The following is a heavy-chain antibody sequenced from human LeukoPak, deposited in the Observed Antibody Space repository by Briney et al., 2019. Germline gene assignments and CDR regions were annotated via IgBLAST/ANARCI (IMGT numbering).Heavy chain of an antibody. Sequence: SVKVSCKASGGTFNSYAISWVRQVPGQGLEWMGGIIPMSDTANYPQKFRGRLTITADIPTSTVYMELSSLRSEDTAVYYCAREDDTGRYMGDDAFDIWGQGTTVTVSS. CDR3: AREDDTGRYMGDDAFDI. CDR2: IIPMSDTA. J-gene: IGHJ3*02. D-gene: IGHD1-26*01. V-gene: IGHV1-69*06. CDR1: GGTFNSYA.